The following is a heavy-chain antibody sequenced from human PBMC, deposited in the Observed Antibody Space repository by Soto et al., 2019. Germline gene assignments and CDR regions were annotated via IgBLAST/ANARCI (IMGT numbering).Heavy chain of an antibody. CDR2: ISADNSNR. Sequence: QVQLVQSGAEVKKPGASVKVSCKGSGYTFASHGISWVRQAPGQGLEWMGWISADNSNRNYAEKFQGRVTMTTDTSTSTAYLEVRSLRSDATAVYYCARDAWPQCPGDYWGQGTLVTVSS. CDR1: GYTFASHG. D-gene: IGHD2-2*01. V-gene: IGHV1-18*01. J-gene: IGHJ4*02. CDR3: ARDAWPQCPGDY.